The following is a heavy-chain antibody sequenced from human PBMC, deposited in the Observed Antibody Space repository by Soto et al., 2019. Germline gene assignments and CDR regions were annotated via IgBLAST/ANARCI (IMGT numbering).Heavy chain of an antibody. V-gene: IGHV1-18*01. J-gene: IGHJ4*02. CDR1: GYTFTSYG. CDR3: ARGPYYDFWSGYFSETKYYFDY. CDR2: ISAYNGNT. Sequence: ASVKVSCKASGYTFTSYGISWVRQAPGQGLEWMGWISAYNGNTNYAQKLQGRVTMTTDTSTSTAYVKLRSLRSDDTAVYYCARGPYYDFWSGYFSETKYYFDYWDQGTLVTVSS. D-gene: IGHD3-3*01.